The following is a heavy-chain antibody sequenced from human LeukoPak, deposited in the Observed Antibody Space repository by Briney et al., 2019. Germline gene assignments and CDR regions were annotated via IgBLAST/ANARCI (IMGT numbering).Heavy chain of an antibody. J-gene: IGHJ4*02. CDR3: AKDGWAGYCSSTSCYGYFDY. CDR2: ISGSGGST. CDR1: GFTFSSYA. V-gene: IGHV3-23*01. D-gene: IGHD2-2*01. Sequence: GGSLRLSCAASGFTFSSYAMSWVRQAPGKGLEWVSAISGSGGSTYYADSVKGRFTIPRDNSKNTLYLQMNSLRAEDTAVYYCAKDGWAGYCSSTSCYGYFDYWGQGTLVTVSS.